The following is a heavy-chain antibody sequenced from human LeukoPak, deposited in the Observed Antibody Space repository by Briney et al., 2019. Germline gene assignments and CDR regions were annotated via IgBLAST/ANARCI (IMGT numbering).Heavy chain of an antibody. J-gene: IGHJ4*02. CDR2: IDSSGST. Sequence: SETLSLTCAVSGASISTGGYSWSWIRQPPGKGLEWSGYIDSSGSTSENPSLQSGLTLSIDASKHQFSLKLTSVTTADTALYYCARVYFRFGYFYFDYWGQGTLVTVSS. V-gene: IGHV4-30-4*07. CDR3: ARVYFRFGYFYFDY. D-gene: IGHD3-9*01. CDR1: GASISTGGYS.